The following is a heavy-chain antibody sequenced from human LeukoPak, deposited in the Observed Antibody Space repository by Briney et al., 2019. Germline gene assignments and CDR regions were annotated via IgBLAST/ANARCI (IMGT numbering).Heavy chain of an antibody. CDR3: ARVGKNGWDFDH. D-gene: IGHD6-19*01. CDR2: IKQDGSEK. Sequence: GSLRLSCAASGFTFNSYWMSWVRQAQGKGLEWVANIKQDGSEKHYVDSVKGRFTNSRDKTQNSLYLQMKSLRADDTAVYYCARVGKNGWDFDHWGQGTLVTVSS. J-gene: IGHJ4*02. CDR1: GFTFNSYW. V-gene: IGHV3-7*01.